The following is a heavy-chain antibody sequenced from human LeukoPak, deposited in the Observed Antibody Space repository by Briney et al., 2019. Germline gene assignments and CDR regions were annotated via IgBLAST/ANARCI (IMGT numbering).Heavy chain of an antibody. Sequence: GGSLRLSCAASGFTFSRYAMSWVRQGPGKGLEWVSAITSDGGDTYHADSVKGRFTISRDNSRNTLFMQMNSLRAEDTAVYYCAKGSSSSRPYYLDYWGQGTLVTVSS. CDR2: ITSDGGDT. J-gene: IGHJ4*02. CDR1: GFTFSRYA. CDR3: AKGSSSSRPYYLDY. V-gene: IGHV3-23*01. D-gene: IGHD6-6*01.